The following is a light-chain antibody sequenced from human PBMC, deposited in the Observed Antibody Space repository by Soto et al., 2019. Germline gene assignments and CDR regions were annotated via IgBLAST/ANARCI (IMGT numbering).Light chain of an antibody. CDR3: QQYHSYWT. V-gene: IGKV1-5*01. CDR2: DAS. J-gene: IGKJ1*01. Sequence: DIQMTQSPSTVSASVGDRVTITCRASQNINNWLAWYQQKPGKAPKFLISDASSLASGVTSRFSGGGSGTEFTLTISSLQPDDFATYYCQQYHSYWTFGQGTKVEIK. CDR1: QNINNW.